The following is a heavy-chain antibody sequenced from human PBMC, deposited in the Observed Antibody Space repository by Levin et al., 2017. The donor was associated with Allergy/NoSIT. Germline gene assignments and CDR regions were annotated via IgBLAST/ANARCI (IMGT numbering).Heavy chain of an antibody. Sequence: PGGSLRLSCAASGFTVSSNYMSWVRQAPGKGLEWVSVIYSGGSTYYADSVKGRFTISRDNSKNTLYLQMNSLRAEDTAVYYCARVPGGSGSYYGYYYYYMDVWGKGTTVTVSS. D-gene: IGHD3-10*01. CDR2: IYSGGST. CDR1: GFTVSSNY. CDR3: ARVPGGSGSYYGYYYYYMDV. J-gene: IGHJ6*03. V-gene: IGHV3-53*01.